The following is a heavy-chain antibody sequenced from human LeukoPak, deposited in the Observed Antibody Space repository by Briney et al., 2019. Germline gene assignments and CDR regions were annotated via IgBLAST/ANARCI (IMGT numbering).Heavy chain of an antibody. Sequence: PSETLSLTCTVSGGSISSYYWSWIRQPAGKGLEWIGYIYYSGSTNYNPSLKSRVTISVDTSKNQFSLKLSSVTAADTAVYYCARVGSLRYGSGWLDYWGQGTLVTVSS. CDR1: GGSISSYY. D-gene: IGHD6-19*01. J-gene: IGHJ4*02. CDR2: IYYSGST. CDR3: ARVGSLRYGSGWLDY. V-gene: IGHV4-59*01.